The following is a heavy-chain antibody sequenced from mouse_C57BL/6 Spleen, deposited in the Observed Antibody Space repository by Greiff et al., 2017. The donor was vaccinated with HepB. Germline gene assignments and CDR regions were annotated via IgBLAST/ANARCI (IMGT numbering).Heavy chain of an antibody. Sequence: EVKLMESGGDLVKPGGSLKLSCAASGFTFSSYGMSWVRQTPDKRLEWVATISSGCSYNYYPDSVKGRFTISRYNAKSTLYLQMSSLKSEDTAMYYCASPDCYYFYYAMDYWGQGTSVTVSS. CDR2: ISSGCSYN. J-gene: IGHJ4*01. CDR3: ASPDCYYFYYAMDY. D-gene: IGHD2-3*01. V-gene: IGHV5-6*01. CDR1: GFTFSSYG.